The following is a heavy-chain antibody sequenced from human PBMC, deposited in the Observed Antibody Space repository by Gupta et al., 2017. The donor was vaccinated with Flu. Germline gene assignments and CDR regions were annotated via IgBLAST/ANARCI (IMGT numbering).Heavy chain of an antibody. J-gene: IGHJ3*02. CDR1: GGSISRSSYY. V-gene: IGHV4-39*01. CDR3: ARSIITMIVGGLTDAFDI. Sequence: QLQLQESGPGLVKPSETLSLTCTVSGGSISRSSYYWGWIRPPPGKGLEWIGSIYYSGSTYYNPSLKSRVTISVDTSKNQFSLKLSSVTAADTAVYYCARSIITMIVGGLTDAFDIWGQGTMVTVSS. CDR2: IYYSGST. D-gene: IGHD3-22*01.